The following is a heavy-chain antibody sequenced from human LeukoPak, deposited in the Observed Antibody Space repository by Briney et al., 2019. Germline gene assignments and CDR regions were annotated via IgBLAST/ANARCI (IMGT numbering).Heavy chain of an antibody. V-gene: IGHV4-39*02. Sequence: SETLSLTCAVSGASISRSSHYWGWIRQPPGKGLEWIGTISYSGNTYYDPSLKSRLTISVDTSENRFSLRLSSVTAADTAVYYCARGRVWFGFFDLWGRGTLLTVSA. CDR3: ARGRVWFGFFDL. J-gene: IGHJ2*01. CDR2: ISYSGNT. CDR1: GASISRSSHY. D-gene: IGHD3-10*01.